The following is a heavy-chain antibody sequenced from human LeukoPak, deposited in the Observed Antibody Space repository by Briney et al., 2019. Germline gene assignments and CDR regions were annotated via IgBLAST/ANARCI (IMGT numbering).Heavy chain of an antibody. D-gene: IGHD1-7*01. Sequence: SETLSLTCAVYGGSFRGYYWSWIRQPPGKGLEWIGDINHSGSTNYNPSLKSRVTISVDTSKSQFSLKLSSVTAADTAVYYCARAGVAGTTGIHYYYYMDVWGKGTTVTVSS. CDR1: GGSFRGYY. CDR3: ARAGVAGTTGIHYYYYMDV. CDR2: INHSGST. V-gene: IGHV4-34*01. J-gene: IGHJ6*03.